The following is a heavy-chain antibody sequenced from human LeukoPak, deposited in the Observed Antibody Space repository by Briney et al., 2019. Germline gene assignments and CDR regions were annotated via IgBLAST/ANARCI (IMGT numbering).Heavy chain of an antibody. V-gene: IGHV3-23*01. CDR3: AKYETYYYDSSGYYYLDY. CDR1: GFTFSTYT. Sequence: GGSLRLSCEASGFTFSTYTMYWVRHPPGKRLEWVSIIGNNGGGIHYADSVKGRFTISRDNSKNTLYLQMNSLRAEDTAVYYCAKYETYYYDSSGYYYLDYWGQGTLVTVSS. CDR2: IGNNGGGI. J-gene: IGHJ4*02. D-gene: IGHD3-22*01.